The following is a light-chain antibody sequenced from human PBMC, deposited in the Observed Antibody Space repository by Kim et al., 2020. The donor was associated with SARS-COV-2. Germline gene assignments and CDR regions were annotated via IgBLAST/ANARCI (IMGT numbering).Light chain of an antibody. CDR1: QGISNY. CDR3: QNYNSAPWT. J-gene: IGKJ1*01. V-gene: IGKV1-27*01. Sequence: ASVGDRVTITCRASQGISNYLAWYQQKPGKVPKLLIYAASTLQSGVPSRFSGSGSGTGFTLTISSLHPEDVGIYYCQNYNSAPWTFGQGTKVEIK. CDR2: AAS.